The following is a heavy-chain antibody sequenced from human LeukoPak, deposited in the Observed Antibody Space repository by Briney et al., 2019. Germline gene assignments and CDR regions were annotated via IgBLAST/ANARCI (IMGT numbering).Heavy chain of an antibody. CDR3: ARDQSRYCSGGSCYGWFDP. J-gene: IGHJ5*02. V-gene: IGHV3-21*01. CDR2: ISSSSSYI. D-gene: IGHD2-15*01. CDR1: GFTFSSYS. Sequence: GGSLRLSCAASGFTFSSYSMNWVRQAPGKGLEWVSSISSSSSYIYYADSVKGRFTISRDNAKNSLYLQMNSLRAEDTAVYYCARDQSRYCSGGSCYGWFDPWGQGTLVTVSS.